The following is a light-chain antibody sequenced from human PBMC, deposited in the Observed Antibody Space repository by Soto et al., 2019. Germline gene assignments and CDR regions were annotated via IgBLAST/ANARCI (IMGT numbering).Light chain of an antibody. Sequence: DIQMTQSPSTLSASVGDRVTITCRAIQSISSWLAWYQQKPGKAPKLLIYDASSLESGVPSRFSCSGSGTAFTLTISSLQHYDFATDYCQQYNSYVYTFGQGTKLEIK. CDR2: DAS. V-gene: IGKV1-5*01. J-gene: IGKJ2*01. CDR1: QSISSW. CDR3: QQYNSYVYT.